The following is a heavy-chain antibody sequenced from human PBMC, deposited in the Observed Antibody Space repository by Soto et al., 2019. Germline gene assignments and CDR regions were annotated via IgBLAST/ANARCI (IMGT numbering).Heavy chain of an antibody. CDR3: ARDCSGGSCYPGMGG. CDR1: GFNFNSYT. D-gene: IGHD2-15*01. Sequence: GGSLRLSCAASGFNFNSYTINWVRQAPGKRLEWLSSISSSGYIFSTDSVRGRFTISRDNAKNSVYLQINSLRAEDTAVYFCARDCSGGSCYPGMGGWGRGTTVTVSS. J-gene: IGHJ6*02. CDR2: ISSSGYI. V-gene: IGHV3-21*01.